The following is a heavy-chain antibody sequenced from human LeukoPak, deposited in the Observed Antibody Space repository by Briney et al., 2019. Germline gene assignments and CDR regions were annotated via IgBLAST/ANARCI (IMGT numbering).Heavy chain of an antibody. CDR1: EFTFSSYN. CDR3: ASGSDPDYYFDY. V-gene: IGHV3-21*01. Sequence: GGSLRLSCVTSEFTFSSYNMNWVRQAPGKGLEWVSSISSSSTYIYYADSVKGRFTISRDNAKNSLYLQMNSLRAGDTAVYYCASGSDPDYYFDYWGQGTLVTVSS. J-gene: IGHJ4*02. D-gene: IGHD3-10*01. CDR2: ISSSSTYI.